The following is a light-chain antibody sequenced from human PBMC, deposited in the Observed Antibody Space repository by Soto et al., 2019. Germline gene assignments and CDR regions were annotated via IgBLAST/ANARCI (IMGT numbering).Light chain of an antibody. J-gene: IGLJ3*02. CDR1: SSDVGGYNY. Sequence: QCALTQPASVCGSPGQSITISCTGTSSDVGGYNYVSWYQQHPGKAPKLMIYEVSNRPSGVSNRFSGSKSGNTASLTISGLQAEDEADYYCSSYTSSSPVFGGGTKLTVL. CDR2: EVS. CDR3: SSYTSSSPV. V-gene: IGLV2-14*01.